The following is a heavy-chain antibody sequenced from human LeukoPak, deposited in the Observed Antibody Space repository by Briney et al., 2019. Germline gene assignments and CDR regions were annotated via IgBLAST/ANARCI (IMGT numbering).Heavy chain of an antibody. CDR1: GGTFSSYA. J-gene: IGHJ6*03. V-gene: IGHV1-69*13. CDR2: IIPIFGTA. D-gene: IGHD2-2*01. CDR3: ARDTVGYCSSTSCFNMDV. Sequence: ASVKVSCKASGGTFSSYAISWVRQAPGQGLEWMGGIIPIFGTANYAQKFQGRVTITADESTSTAYMELSSLRSKDTAVYYCARDTVGYCSSTSCFNMDVWGKGTTVTVSS.